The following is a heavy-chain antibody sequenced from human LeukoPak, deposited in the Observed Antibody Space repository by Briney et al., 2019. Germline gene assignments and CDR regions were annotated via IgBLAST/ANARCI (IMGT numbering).Heavy chain of an antibody. J-gene: IGHJ4*02. CDR3: ARAGLSLGYRIDY. D-gene: IGHD5-12*01. Sequence: ASVKVSCKASGYTFTGYYMHWVRQAPGQGLEWMGRINPNSGGTNYAQKFQGRVTMTRDTSISTAYMELSRLKSDDTAVYYCARAGLSLGYRIDYWGQGTLVTVSS. CDR1: GYTFTGYY. V-gene: IGHV1-2*06. CDR2: INPNSGGT.